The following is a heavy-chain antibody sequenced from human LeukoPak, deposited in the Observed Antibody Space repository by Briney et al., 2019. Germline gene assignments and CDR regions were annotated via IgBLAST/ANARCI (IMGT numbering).Heavy chain of an antibody. V-gene: IGHV1-24*01. J-gene: IGHJ4*02. CDR3: ATAYYYDSSGYYPLGY. CDR2: FDPEDGET. CDR1: GYTLTELS. Sequence: ASVKVSCKVSGYTLTELSVHWVRQAPGKGREWMGGFDPEDGETIYAQKSQSRVTMTEETSTDTAYMELSSMRSDDKAVYYCATAYYYDSSGYYPLGYWGQGTLVTVSS. D-gene: IGHD3-22*01.